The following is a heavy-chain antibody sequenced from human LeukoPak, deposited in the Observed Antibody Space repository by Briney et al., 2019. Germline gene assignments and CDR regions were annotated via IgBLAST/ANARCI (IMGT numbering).Heavy chain of an antibody. D-gene: IGHD3-10*01. CDR3: ARGSGSWDY. CDR2: ISTGSNMM. V-gene: IGHV3-48*02. J-gene: IGHJ4*02. CDR1: GFTFSSYS. Sequence: PGGSLRLSCAASGFTFSSYSMNWVRQASGKGLEWVSYISTGSNMMYYADSVKGRSIISRDNAKNSLYLQMNSLRDEDTAVYYCARGSGSWDYWGQGTLVTVSS.